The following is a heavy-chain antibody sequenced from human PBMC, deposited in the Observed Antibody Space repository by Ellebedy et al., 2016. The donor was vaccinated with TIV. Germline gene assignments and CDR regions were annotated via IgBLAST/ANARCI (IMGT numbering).Heavy chain of an antibody. D-gene: IGHD6-19*01. Sequence: GESLKISCAASGFTFSIYNMNWVRQAPGKGLEWVSYISSSSTYIYYADSVKGRFTISRDNTDNSLYLQMNSLRAEDTAVYYCAREFGAVAGGEGWGQGTLVTVSS. CDR3: AREFGAVAGGEG. V-gene: IGHV3-21*06. CDR2: ISSSSTYI. CDR1: GFTFSIYN. J-gene: IGHJ4*01.